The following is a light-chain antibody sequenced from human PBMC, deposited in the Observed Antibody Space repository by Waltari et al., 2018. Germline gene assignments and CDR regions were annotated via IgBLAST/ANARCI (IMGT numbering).Light chain of an antibody. CDR2: TNF. V-gene: IGLV1-44*01. CDR3: AAWDNNGHVV. CDR1: SSNIGSNT. J-gene: IGLJ2*01. Sequence: QSVLTQPPSASGAPGQRVIISCSGSSSNIGSNTVHWYQHPPGTAPKLLIYTNFQRPSGVPDRFSASKSGTSAALTISGLQSVDEADYYCAAWDNNGHVVFGGGTKVTIL.